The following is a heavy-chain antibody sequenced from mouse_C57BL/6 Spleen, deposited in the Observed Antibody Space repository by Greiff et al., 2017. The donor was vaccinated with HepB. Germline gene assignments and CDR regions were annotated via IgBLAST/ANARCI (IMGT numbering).Heavy chain of an antibody. CDR1: GYSFTGYY. CDR2: INPSTGGT. V-gene: IGHV1-42*01. J-gene: IGHJ3*01. D-gene: IGHD1-1*01. CDR3: ARSGSSYAFAY. Sequence: EVKVVESGPELVKPGASVKISCKASGYSFTGYYMNWVKQSPEKSLEWIGEINPSTGGTTYNQKFKAKATLTVDKSSSTAYMQLKSLTSEDSAVYYCARSGSSYAFAYWGQGTLVTVSA.